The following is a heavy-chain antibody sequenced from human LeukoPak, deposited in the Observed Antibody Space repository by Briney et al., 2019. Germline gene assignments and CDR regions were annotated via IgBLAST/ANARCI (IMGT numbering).Heavy chain of an antibody. CDR2: ISSSSSYI. Sequence: PGGSLRLSCAASGFTFSCYSMNWVRQAPGKGLEWVSSISSSSSYIYYADSVKGRFTISRDNAKNSLYLQMNSLRAEDTAVYYCARDSLLWFGFDYWGQGTLVTVSS. CDR1: GFTFSCYS. J-gene: IGHJ4*02. V-gene: IGHV3-21*01. CDR3: ARDSLLWFGFDY. D-gene: IGHD3-10*01.